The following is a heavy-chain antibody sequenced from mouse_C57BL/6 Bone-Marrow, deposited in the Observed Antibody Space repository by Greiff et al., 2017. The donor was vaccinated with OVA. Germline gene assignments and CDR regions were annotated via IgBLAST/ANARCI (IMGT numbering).Heavy chain of an antibody. CDR1: GFTFSDYY. V-gene: IGHV5-16*01. CDR3: ARDYGSSLMDY. CDR2: INYDGSST. Sequence: EVKLVESEGGLVQPGSSMKLSCTASGFTFSDYYMAWVRQVPEKGLEWVANINYDGSSTYYLDSLKSRFIISRDNAKNILYLQMSSLKSEDTATYYCARDYGSSLMDYWGQGTSVTVSS. J-gene: IGHJ4*01. D-gene: IGHD1-1*01.